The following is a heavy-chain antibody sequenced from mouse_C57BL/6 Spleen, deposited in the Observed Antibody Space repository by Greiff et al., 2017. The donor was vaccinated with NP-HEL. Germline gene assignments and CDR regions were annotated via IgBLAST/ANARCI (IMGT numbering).Heavy chain of an antibody. CDR3: ARSPYSNYDAMDY. D-gene: IGHD2-5*01. J-gene: IGHJ4*01. Sequence: VQLQQPGAELVKPGASVKLSCKASGYTFTSYWMHWVKQRPGQGLEWIGMIHPNSGSTNYNEKFKSKATLTVDKSSSTAYMQLSSLTSEDSAVYYCARSPYSNYDAMDYWGQGTSVTVSS. V-gene: IGHV1-64*01. CDR2: IHPNSGST. CDR1: GYTFTSYW.